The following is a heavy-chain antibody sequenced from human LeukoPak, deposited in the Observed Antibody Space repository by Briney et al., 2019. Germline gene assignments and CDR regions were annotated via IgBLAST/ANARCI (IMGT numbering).Heavy chain of an antibody. J-gene: IGHJ4*02. V-gene: IGHV3-48*01. CDR3: AKVDGDSYDY. D-gene: IGHD4-17*01. Sequence: GGSLRLSCAASGFTFSSYSMNWVRQAPGKGLEWVSHITASGTAMFYADSVKGRFTISRDNAKNSLYLQMNNLRAEDTAIYYCAKVDGDSYDYWGQGTLVTVSS. CDR1: GFTFSSYS. CDR2: ITASGTAM.